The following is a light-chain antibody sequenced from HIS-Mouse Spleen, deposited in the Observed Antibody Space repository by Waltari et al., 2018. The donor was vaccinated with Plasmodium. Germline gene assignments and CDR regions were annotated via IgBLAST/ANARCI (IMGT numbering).Light chain of an antibody. CDR1: SGHSSSA. CDR3: QTWGTGMGV. Sequence: QLVLTHSPSASASLGASLKLTCTLSSGHSSSAIAWHQQQPEKGPRYLMKLNSDGSHSKGDGIPDRFSGSSSGAERYLTISSLQSEDEADYYCQTWGTGMGVFGGGTKLTVL. CDR2: LNSDGSH. V-gene: IGLV4-69*01. J-gene: IGLJ2*01.